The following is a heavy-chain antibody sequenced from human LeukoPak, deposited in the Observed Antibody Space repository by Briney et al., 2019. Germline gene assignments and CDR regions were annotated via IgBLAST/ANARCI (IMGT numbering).Heavy chain of an antibody. J-gene: IGHJ3*02. V-gene: IGHV4-39*07. Sequence: SETLSLTCTVSGGSISSYYWSWIRQPPGKGLEWIGSIYYSGSTYYNPSLKSRVTISVDTSKNQFSLKLSSVTAADTAVYYCAQGVPRGAFDIWGQGTMVTVSS. CDR1: GGSISSYY. CDR2: IYYSGST. CDR3: AQGVPRGAFDI. D-gene: IGHD2-8*01.